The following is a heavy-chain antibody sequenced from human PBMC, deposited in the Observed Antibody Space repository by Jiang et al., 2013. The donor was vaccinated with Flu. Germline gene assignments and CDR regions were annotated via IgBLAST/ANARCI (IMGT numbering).Heavy chain of an antibody. V-gene: IGHV3-74*01. D-gene: IGHD3-10*01. CDR3: ARTRPNYGSGPDNYYGMDA. J-gene: IGHJ6*02. Sequence: GLVWVSHINIDGSSTNYADSVKGRFTISRDNAKNTLYLQMSSLRAEDTAVYYCARTRPNYGSGPDNYYGMDAWGQ. CDR2: INIDGSST.